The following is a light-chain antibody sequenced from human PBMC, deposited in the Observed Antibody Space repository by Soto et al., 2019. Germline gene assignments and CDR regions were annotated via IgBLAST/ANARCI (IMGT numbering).Light chain of an antibody. CDR2: EVS. CDR3: ATWDDNLNGRV. CDR1: SSDVGGYNY. V-gene: IGLV2-14*01. Sequence: QSALTQPASVSGSPGQSITISCTGTSSDVGGYNYVSWYQQHPGKVPKLLIYEVSNRPSGVSNRFSGSKSGTSASLAISGLQSEDEADYYCATWDDNLNGRVFGGGTKLTVL. J-gene: IGLJ3*02.